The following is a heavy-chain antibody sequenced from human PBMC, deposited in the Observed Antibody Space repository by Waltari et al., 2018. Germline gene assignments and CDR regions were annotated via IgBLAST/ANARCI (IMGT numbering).Heavy chain of an antibody. J-gene: IGHJ4*02. D-gene: IGHD2-2*01. V-gene: IGHV3-53*01. CDR3: TREDQGQPGGY. CDR2: IYTDGTA. Sequence: VQLVESGGGLMQPGGALRLSCSASGFRVRRTYRTWVRQAPGKGLEGVSLIYTDGTAYYADSVKGRFTISRDNSKNTLNLQMNSLRAEDTAVYYCTREDQGQPGGYWGQGTLVTVSS. CDR1: GFRVRRTY.